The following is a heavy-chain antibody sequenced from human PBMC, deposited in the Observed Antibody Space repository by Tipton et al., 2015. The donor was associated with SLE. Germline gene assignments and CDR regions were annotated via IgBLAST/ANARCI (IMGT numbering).Heavy chain of an antibody. CDR2: ISSSST. CDR3: ARVGGGSSWYGWFDP. CDR1: GFTFSSYS. D-gene: IGHD6-13*01. Sequence: SLRLSCAASGFTFSSYSMNWVRQAPGKGLEWVSSISSSSTYYADSVKGRFTISRHNSKNTLYLQMNSLRAEDTAVYYCARVGGGSSWYGWFDPWGQGTLVTVSS. J-gene: IGHJ5*02. V-gene: IGHV3-21*04.